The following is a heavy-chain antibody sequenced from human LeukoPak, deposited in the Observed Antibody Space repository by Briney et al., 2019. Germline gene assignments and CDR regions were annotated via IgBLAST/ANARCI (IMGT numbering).Heavy chain of an antibody. J-gene: IGHJ1*01. CDR3: ARAPAEIGGYFPEYFRH. V-gene: IGHV3-74*01. CDR2: IKSDGGT. Sequence: GGSLRLSCAASGFTFSTYWMHWVRQAPGKGLVWVSRIKSDGGTNYADSVKGRFTISRDNAKKTVSLQMNSLRPEDTGVYYCARAPAEIGGYFPEYFRHWGQGTLVTVSS. CDR1: GFTFSTYW. D-gene: IGHD3-22*01.